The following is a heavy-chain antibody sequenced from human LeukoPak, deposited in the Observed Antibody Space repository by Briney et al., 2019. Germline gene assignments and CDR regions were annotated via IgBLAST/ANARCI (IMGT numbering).Heavy chain of an antibody. J-gene: IGHJ3*02. CDR2: ISSSSSYI. Sequence: GGSLRLSCAASGFTVSSNYMNWGRQAPGKGLEWVSSISSSSSYIYYADSVKGRFTISRDNAKNSQHLQMYSLRAEDTAVYYCARDLGLRQAFDIWGQGTMVTVSS. D-gene: IGHD4-17*01. V-gene: IGHV3-21*01. CDR1: GFTVSSNY. CDR3: ARDLGLRQAFDI.